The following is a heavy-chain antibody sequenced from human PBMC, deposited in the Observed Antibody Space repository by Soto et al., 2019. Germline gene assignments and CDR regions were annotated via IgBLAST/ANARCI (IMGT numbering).Heavy chain of an antibody. D-gene: IGHD6-19*01. J-gene: IGHJ6*02. CDR2: IIPIFGTA. Sequence: SVKVSCKASGGTFSSYAISWVLQAPGQGLEWMGGIIPIFGTANYAQKFQGRVTITADESTSTAYMELSSLRSEDTAVYYCARPISSGWYHTSTDVWGQGTTVTVSS. CDR1: GGTFSSYA. CDR3: ARPISSGWYHTSTDV. V-gene: IGHV1-69*13.